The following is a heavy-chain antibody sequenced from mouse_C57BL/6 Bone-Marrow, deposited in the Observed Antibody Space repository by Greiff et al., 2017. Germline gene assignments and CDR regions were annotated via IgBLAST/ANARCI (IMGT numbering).Heavy chain of an antibody. Sequence: QVQLQQSGAELARPGASVKLSCKASGYTFTSYGISWVKQRTGQGLEWIGEIYPRSGNTYYNEKFKGKATLTADKSSSTAYMELRSLTSEDSAVYFCARRGAYYSRFAYWGQGTLVTVSA. J-gene: IGHJ3*01. CDR3: ARRGAYYSRFAY. D-gene: IGHD2-12*01. CDR2: IYPRSGNT. CDR1: GYTFTSYG. V-gene: IGHV1-81*01.